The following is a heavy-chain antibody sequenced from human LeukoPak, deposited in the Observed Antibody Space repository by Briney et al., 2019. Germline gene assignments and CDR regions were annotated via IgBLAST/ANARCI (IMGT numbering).Heavy chain of an antibody. CDR3: ARRDVLLWFGELSYFDY. CDR2: IYYSGST. CDR1: GGSISNYY. D-gene: IGHD3-10*01. Sequence: SETLSLTCTVSGGSISNYYWSWIRQPPGKGLEWIGYIYYSGSTNYNPSLKSRVTISVDTSKNQFSLKLSSVTAADTAVYYCARRDVLLWFGELSYFDYWGQGTLVTVSS. V-gene: IGHV4-59*12. J-gene: IGHJ4*02.